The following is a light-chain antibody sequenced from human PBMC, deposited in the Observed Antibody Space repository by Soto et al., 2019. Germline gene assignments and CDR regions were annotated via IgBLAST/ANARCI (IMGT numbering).Light chain of an antibody. V-gene: IGLV2-14*01. J-gene: IGLJ2*01. Sequence: QSALTQPASVSGSPGQSITVSCIGTSSDVGGYNYVSWYQQHPGKAPKLMIHDVSDRPSGVSNRFSGSKSGNTASLTISGRQAEDEAYYCGSSYASSNTQVFGGGTKVAVL. CDR2: DVS. CDR3: SSYASSNTQV. CDR1: SSDVGGYNY.